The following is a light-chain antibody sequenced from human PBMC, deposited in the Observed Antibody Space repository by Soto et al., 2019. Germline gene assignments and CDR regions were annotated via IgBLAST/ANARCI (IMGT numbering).Light chain of an antibody. J-gene: IGKJ1*01. Sequence: EIVLTQSPGTLSLSPGERATLSCRASQSVTSSYLAWYQQKPGQAPRLLIYAASSRASAIPDRFSGSGSGTDFTLTISRLEPEDLAVYYCHQYGTSPQTFGQGTKVEIK. CDR1: QSVTSSY. CDR3: HQYGTSPQT. CDR2: AAS. V-gene: IGKV3-20*01.